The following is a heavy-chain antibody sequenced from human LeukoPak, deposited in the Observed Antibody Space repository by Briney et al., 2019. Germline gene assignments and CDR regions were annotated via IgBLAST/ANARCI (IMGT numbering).Heavy chain of an antibody. CDR3: AKVYCSGGSCYSADHYFDY. J-gene: IGHJ4*02. D-gene: IGHD2-15*01. Sequence: GRSLRLSCAASGFTFSSYGMHWVRQAPGKGLEWVAVISYDGSNKYYADSVKGRFTISRDNSKNTLYLQMNSLRAEDTAVYYCAKVYCSGGSCYSADHYFDYWGQGTLVTVSS. CDR2: ISYDGSNK. CDR1: GFTFSSYG. V-gene: IGHV3-30*18.